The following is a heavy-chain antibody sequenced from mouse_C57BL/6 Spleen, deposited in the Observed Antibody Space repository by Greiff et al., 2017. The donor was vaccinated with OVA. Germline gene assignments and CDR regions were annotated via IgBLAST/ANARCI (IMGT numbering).Heavy chain of an antibody. J-gene: IGHJ2*01. D-gene: IGHD4-1*01. CDR1: GYTFTSYW. Sequence: QVQLKQPGAELVKPGASVKMSCKASGYTFTSYWITWVKQRPGQGLEWIGDIYPGSGSTNYNEKFKSKATLTVDTSSSTAYMQLSSLTSEDSAVYYCARLPRLTGSFDYWGEGTTLTVSS. CDR3: ARLPRLTGSFDY. V-gene: IGHV1-55*01. CDR2: IYPGSGST.